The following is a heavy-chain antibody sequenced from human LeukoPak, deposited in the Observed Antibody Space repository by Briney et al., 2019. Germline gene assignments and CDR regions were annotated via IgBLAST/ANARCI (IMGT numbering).Heavy chain of an antibody. Sequence: GASVKVSCKASGYTFTSYDINWVRQATGQGLEWMGWMNPNSGNTGYAQKFQGRVTMTRNTSISTAYMELSSLRSEDTAVYYCARRLKSVTMISLVYDAFDIWGQETMVTVSS. D-gene: IGHD3-22*01. CDR3: ARRLKSVTMISLVYDAFDI. V-gene: IGHV1-8*01. CDR1: GYTFTSYD. J-gene: IGHJ3*02. CDR2: MNPNSGNT.